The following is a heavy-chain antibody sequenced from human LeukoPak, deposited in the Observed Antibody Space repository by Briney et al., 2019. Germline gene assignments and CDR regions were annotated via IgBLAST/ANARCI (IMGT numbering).Heavy chain of an antibody. V-gene: IGHV3-30*18. CDR3: AKSLYSSSCDY. CDR2: ISYDGSNK. D-gene: IGHD6-13*01. J-gene: IGHJ4*02. CDR1: GFTFSSYG. Sequence: GGSLRVSCAASGFTFSSYGMHWVRQAPGKGLEWVAVISYDGSNKYYADSVKGRFTISRDNSKNTLYLQMNSLRAEDTAVYYCAKSLYSSSCDYWGQGTLVTVSS.